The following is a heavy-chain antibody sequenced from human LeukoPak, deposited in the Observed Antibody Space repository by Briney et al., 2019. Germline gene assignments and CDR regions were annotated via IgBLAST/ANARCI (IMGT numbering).Heavy chain of an antibody. D-gene: IGHD3-10*01. J-gene: IGHJ4*02. CDR3: AKGGWFGELFPLDY. Sequence: AGGSLRLSCAASGFTFSSYGMHWVRQAPGKGLEWVAVIWYDGSNKYYADSVKGRFTISRDNSKNTLYLQMNSLRVEDTAVYYCAKGGWFGELFPLDYWGQGTLVTVSS. CDR1: GFTFSSYG. CDR2: IWYDGSNK. V-gene: IGHV3-33*06.